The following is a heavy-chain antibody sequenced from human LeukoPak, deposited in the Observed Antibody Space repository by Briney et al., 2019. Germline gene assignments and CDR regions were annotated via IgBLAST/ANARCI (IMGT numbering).Heavy chain of an antibody. D-gene: IGHD3-3*01. V-gene: IGHV3-23*01. J-gene: IGHJ4*02. CDR1: GFTFSSYA. CDR2: ISGSGGNT. Sequence: RAGGSLRLSCAASGFTFSSYAMSWVRQAPGKGLEWVSAISGSGGNTYYADSVKGRFTISRDNSKNTLYLQMNSLRAEDTAVYYCARDLRSSYDFWSGYHFWGQGTLVTVSS. CDR3: ARDLRSSYDFWSGYHF.